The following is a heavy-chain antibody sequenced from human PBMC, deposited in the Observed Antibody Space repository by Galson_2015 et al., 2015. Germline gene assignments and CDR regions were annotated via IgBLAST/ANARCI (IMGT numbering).Heavy chain of an antibody. Sequence: ETLSLTCTVSGGSISSYYWSWIRQPPGKGLEWIGYIYYSGSTNYNPSLKSRVTISVDTSKNQFSLKLSSVTAADTAVYYCARDGGYYYDSSGYYDYWGQGTLVTVSS. CDR2: IYYSGST. J-gene: IGHJ4*02. D-gene: IGHD3-22*01. V-gene: IGHV4-59*01. CDR1: GGSISSYY. CDR3: ARDGGYYYDSSGYYDY.